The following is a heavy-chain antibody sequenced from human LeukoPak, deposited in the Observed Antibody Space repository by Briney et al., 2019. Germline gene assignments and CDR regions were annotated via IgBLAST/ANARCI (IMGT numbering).Heavy chain of an antibody. Sequence: GASVKVSCKASGYTFTSYYMHWVRQAPGQGLEWMGIINPSGGGTSYAQKFQGRVTMTRDTSTSTVYMELSSLRSEDTAVYHCAREGSVAGSSSPIGYYFDYWGQGALVTVSS. CDR3: AREGSVAGSSSPIGYYFDY. D-gene: IGHD6-19*01. V-gene: IGHV1-46*01. CDR2: INPSGGGT. CDR1: GYTFTSYY. J-gene: IGHJ4*02.